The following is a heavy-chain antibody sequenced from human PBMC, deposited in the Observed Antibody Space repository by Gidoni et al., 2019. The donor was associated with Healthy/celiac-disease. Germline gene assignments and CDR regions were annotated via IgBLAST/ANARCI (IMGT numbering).Heavy chain of an antibody. V-gene: IGHV1-69*06. CDR3: ARGYVLLWFGESSYYMDV. D-gene: IGHD3-10*01. CDR1: GGTFSRYA. J-gene: IGHJ6*03. Sequence: QVHLLQWGAEVKKTGSSVKVSCKASGGTFSRYAISWVQQAPGQGLELMGGIIPIFGTANDAQKFQGRVTITADKSTSTAYMELSSLRAEDTAGYYWARGYVLLWFGESSYYMDVWGKGTTVTVSS. CDR2: IIPIFGTA.